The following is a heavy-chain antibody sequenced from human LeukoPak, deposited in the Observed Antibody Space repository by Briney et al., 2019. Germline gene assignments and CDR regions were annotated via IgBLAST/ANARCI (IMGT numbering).Heavy chain of an antibody. J-gene: IGHJ3*01. CDR1: GFIFSSYD. V-gene: IGHV3-23*01. CDR3: ARGESFAFDV. Sequence: GGSLRLSCVGSGFIFSSYDMGWVRQAPGKGLKWVSSISRAGDRTYYEDSVKGRFTFSRDNSRNTMYLQMNSLRAEDTAVYYCARGESFAFDVWGQGTVVTVSS. CDR2: ISRAGDRT.